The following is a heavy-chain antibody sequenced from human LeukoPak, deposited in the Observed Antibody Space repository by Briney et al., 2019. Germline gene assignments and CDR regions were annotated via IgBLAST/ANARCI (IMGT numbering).Heavy chain of an antibody. Sequence: QPGRSLRLSCAASGFTFDDYAMHWVRQAPGKGLEWVSGISWNSGSIGYADSVKGRFTISRDNAKNSLYLQMNSLRAEDTALYYCAKDSGYSSSWYFDYWGQGTLVTVSS. CDR2: ISWNSGSI. J-gene: IGHJ4*02. CDR1: GFTFDDYA. D-gene: IGHD6-13*01. CDR3: AKDSGYSSSWYFDY. V-gene: IGHV3-9*01.